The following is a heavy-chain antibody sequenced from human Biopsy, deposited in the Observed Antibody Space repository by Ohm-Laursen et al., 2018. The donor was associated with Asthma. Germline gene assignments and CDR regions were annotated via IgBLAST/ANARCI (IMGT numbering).Heavy chain of an antibody. CDR3: AKESRRDGYNRRNYYFDY. J-gene: IGHJ4*02. CDR2: ISGSGGST. V-gene: IGHV3-23*01. CDR1: GFTFSSYA. D-gene: IGHD5-24*01. Sequence: SLRLSCAASGFTFSSYAMSWVRQAPGKGLEWVSAISGSGGSTYYADSVKCRFTISRDNSKNTLYLQMNSLRAEDTAVYYCAKESRRDGYNRRNYYFDYWGQGTLVTVSS.